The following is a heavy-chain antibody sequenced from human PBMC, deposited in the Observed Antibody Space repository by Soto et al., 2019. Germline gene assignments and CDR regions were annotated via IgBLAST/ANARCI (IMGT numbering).Heavy chain of an antibody. V-gene: IGHV1-69*13. D-gene: IGHD5-18*01. J-gene: IGHJ4*02. CDR2: IIPIFGTA. CDR3: ARENTAMVTGYFDY. CDR1: GGTFSSYA. Sequence: GASVKVSFKASGGTFSSYAISWVRQAPGQGLEWMGGIIPIFGTANYAQKFQGRVTITADESTSTAYMELSSLRSEDTAVYYCARENTAMVTGYFDYWGQGTLVTVSS.